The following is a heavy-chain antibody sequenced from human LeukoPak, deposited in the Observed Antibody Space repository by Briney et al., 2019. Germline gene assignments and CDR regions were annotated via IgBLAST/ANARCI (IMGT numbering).Heavy chain of an antibody. CDR1: GYIFTSYY. V-gene: IGHV1-46*01. CDR3: ARGENSSPRGYFDY. CDR2: INPRGASP. Sequence: GASVKVSCKASGYIFTSYYIYWVRQAPGQGLEWMGIINPRGASPSYAQKFQGRVTVTRDTSTSTVYMELSSLRSEDTAVYYCARGENSSPRGYFDYWGQGTLVTVSS. J-gene: IGHJ4*02. D-gene: IGHD6-13*01.